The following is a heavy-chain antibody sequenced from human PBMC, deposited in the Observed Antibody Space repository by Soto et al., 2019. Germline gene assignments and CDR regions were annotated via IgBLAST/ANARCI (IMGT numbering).Heavy chain of an antibody. D-gene: IGHD4-17*01. V-gene: IGHV1-2*02. CDR1: GYTFTGYY. CDR2: INPNSGGT. Sequence: GASVQVSCQASGYTFTGYYMHWVRQAPGQGLEWMGWINPNSGGTNYAQEFRGRVTLTRDTSISTAYMELSRLRSDDTALYYCARDYGDAFDIWGQGTMVTVSS. J-gene: IGHJ3*02. CDR3: ARDYGDAFDI.